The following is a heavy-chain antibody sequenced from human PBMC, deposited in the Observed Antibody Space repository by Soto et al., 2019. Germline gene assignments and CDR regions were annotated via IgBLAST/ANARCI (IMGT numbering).Heavy chain of an antibody. Sequence: GGSLRLSCAASGFTFSSYAMHWVRQAPGKGLEWVAVISYDGSNKYYADSVKGRFTISRDNSKNTLYLQMNSLRAEDTAVYYCARHEGGSGWDLLANYFDYWGQGTLVTVSS. D-gene: IGHD1-26*01. J-gene: IGHJ4*02. CDR1: GFTFSSYA. CDR3: ARHEGGSGWDLLANYFDY. V-gene: IGHV3-30-3*01. CDR2: ISYDGSNK.